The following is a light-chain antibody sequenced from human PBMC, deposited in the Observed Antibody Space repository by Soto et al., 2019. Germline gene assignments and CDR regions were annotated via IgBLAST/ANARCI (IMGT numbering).Light chain of an antibody. V-gene: IGKV3-11*01. J-gene: IGKJ4*01. CDR2: DAS. CDR3: QQRSNWPLT. Sequence: EIVLTQSPATLSLSPGERATLSCRASQSVSSYLAWYQQKPGQAPRLLMYDASNRATGIPVRFSGSGSGTDFTLTISSLEPEDFAVYYCQQRSNWPLTFGGGTKVDIK. CDR1: QSVSSY.